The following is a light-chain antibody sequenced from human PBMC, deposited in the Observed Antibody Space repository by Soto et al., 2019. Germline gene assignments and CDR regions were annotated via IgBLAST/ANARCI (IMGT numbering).Light chain of an antibody. CDR2: DSS. J-gene: IGKJ1*01. Sequence: EIVMKQSPATLSVSPGERATLSCRASQSVSSSVAWYQQKPGQAPRLLIYDSSSRATGVPARFSGSGSGTDFTLTISRLEPEDFAVYYCQQYGGSPRTFGQGTKVDI. V-gene: IGKV3-15*01. CDR3: QQYGGSPRT. CDR1: QSVSSS.